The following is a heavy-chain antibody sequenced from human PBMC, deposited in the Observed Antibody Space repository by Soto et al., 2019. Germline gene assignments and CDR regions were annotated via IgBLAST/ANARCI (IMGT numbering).Heavy chain of an antibody. D-gene: IGHD6-13*01. CDR1: GGSISSYY. J-gene: IGHJ5*02. V-gene: IGHV4-59*01. CDR3: ARDHSSSWFNWFDP. Sequence: LSLTCTVSGGSISSYYWSWIRQPPGKGLEWIGYIYYSGSTNYNPSLKSRVTISVDTSKNQFSLKLSSVTAADTAVYYCARDHSSSWFNWFDPWGQGTLVTVSS. CDR2: IYYSGST.